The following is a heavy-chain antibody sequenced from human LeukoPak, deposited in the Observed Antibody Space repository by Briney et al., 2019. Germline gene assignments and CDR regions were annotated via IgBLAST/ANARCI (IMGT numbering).Heavy chain of an antibody. D-gene: IGHD3-22*01. V-gene: IGHV1-69*05. CDR3: AREQYYYDSSGYIKYYFDY. CDR2: IIPIFGTA. J-gene: IGHJ4*02. Sequence: VASVKVSCKASGGTFSSYAISWVRQAPGQGLEWMGRIIPIFGTANYAQKFQGRVTITTDEPTSTAYMELSSLRSEDTAVYYCAREQYYYDSSGYIKYYFDYWGQGTLVTVSS. CDR1: GGTFSSYA.